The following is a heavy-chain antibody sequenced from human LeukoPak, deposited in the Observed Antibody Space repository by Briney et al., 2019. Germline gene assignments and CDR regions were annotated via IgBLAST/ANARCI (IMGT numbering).Heavy chain of an antibody. V-gene: IGHV3-23*01. J-gene: IGHJ4*02. CDR3: ANDYRSGSFHDF. Sequence: PGGSLRLSCAASGFTFSTYGMHWVRQAPGKGLEWVSVISRRDDYTYYADSVKGRFTISRDNSKNTLYLQMNTLRAEDTAVYYCANDYRSGSFHDFWGQGTLVTVSS. CDR2: ISRRDDYT. D-gene: IGHD3-10*01. CDR1: GFTFSTYG.